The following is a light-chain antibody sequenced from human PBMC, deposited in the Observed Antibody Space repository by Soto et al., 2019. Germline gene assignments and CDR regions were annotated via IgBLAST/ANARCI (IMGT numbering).Light chain of an antibody. CDR1: SSDVGSTFNY. Sequence: ALTQPASVSGSPGQSITISCTGTSSDVGSTFNYVSWYQHHPGKAPRLIMSDVNHRPSGVSDRFSGSKSGNTASLTISGLQAEDEAHYFCSAYSTGSTPVLFGGGTKLTVL. V-gene: IGLV2-14*03. CDR2: DVN. J-gene: IGLJ3*02. CDR3: SAYSTGSTPVL.